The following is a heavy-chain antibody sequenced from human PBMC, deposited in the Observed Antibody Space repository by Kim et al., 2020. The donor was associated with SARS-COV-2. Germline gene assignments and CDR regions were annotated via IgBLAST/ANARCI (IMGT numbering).Heavy chain of an antibody. CDR2: IYYSGST. Sequence: SETLSLTCTVSGGSISSSSYYWGWIRQPPGKGLEWIGSIYYSGSTYYNPSLKSRVTISVDTSKNQFSLKLSSVTAADTAVYYCARMSLRGVYLDAFDIWGQGTMVTVSS. CDR3: ARMSLRGVYLDAFDI. J-gene: IGHJ3*02. CDR1: GGSISSSSYY. V-gene: IGHV4-39*01. D-gene: IGHD3-10*01.